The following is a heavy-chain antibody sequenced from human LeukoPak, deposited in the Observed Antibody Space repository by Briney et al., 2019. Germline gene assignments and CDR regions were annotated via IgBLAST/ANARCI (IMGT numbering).Heavy chain of an antibody. CDR3: ANLLAYYYYGMDV. D-gene: IGHD3-10*01. V-gene: IGHV3-23*01. J-gene: IGHJ6*02. CDR2: ISGSGGST. Sequence: SGGSLRLSCAASGFTFSSYAMSWVRQAPGKGLEWVSAISGSGGSTYYADSVKGRFTISRDNSKNTLYLQMNSLRAEDTAVYYCANLLAYYYYGMDVWGQGTTVTVSS. CDR1: GFTFSSYA.